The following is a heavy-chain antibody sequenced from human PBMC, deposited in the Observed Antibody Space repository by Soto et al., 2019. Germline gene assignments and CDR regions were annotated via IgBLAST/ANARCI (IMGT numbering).Heavy chain of an antibody. J-gene: IGHJ5*02. CDR3: ARDKGDYPPGNNWFDP. D-gene: IGHD4-17*01. CDR1: GFTLSSYS. Sequence: PGGSLRLSCAASGFTLSSYSMIWVRQAPGKGLEWVSYISASSTTMYYAHSVKGRFTISRDNAKNSLYLQMNSLRDEDTAVYYCARDKGDYPPGNNWFDPWGQGTLVTVSS. V-gene: IGHV3-48*02. CDR2: ISASSTTM.